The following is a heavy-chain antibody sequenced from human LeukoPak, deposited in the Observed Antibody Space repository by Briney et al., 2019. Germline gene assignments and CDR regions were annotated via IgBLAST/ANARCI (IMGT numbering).Heavy chain of an antibody. CDR1: GYTFTGYY. CDR3: ARDRTAAAKRYYYYYGMDV. CDR2: INPNSGGT. D-gene: IGHD6-13*01. Sequence: GASVKVSCKASGYTFTGYYMHWVQQAPGQGLEWMGWINPNSGGTNYAQKFQGWVTMTRDTSISTAYMELSRLRSDDTAVYYCARDRTAAAKRYYYYYGMDVWGQGTTVTVSS. V-gene: IGHV1-2*04. J-gene: IGHJ6*02.